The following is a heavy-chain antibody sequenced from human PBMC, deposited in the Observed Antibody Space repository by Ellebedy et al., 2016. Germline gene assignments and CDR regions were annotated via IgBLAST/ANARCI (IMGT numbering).Heavy chain of an antibody. CDR2: INHSGST. V-gene: IGHV4-34*01. D-gene: IGHD2-2*01. J-gene: IGHJ4*02. Sequence: SETLSLTXAVYGGSFSGYYWSWIRQPPGKGLEWIGEINHSGSTNYNPSLKSRVTISVDTSKNQFSLKLSSVTAADTAVYYCARSAAWINYFDYWGQGTLVTVSS. CDR3: ARSAAWINYFDY. CDR1: GGSFSGYY.